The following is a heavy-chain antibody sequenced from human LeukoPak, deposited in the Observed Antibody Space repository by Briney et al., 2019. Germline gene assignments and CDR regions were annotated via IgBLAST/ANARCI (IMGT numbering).Heavy chain of an antibody. CDR1: GGSISSYY. D-gene: IGHD3-3*01. J-gene: IGHJ4*02. Sequence: SETLSLTCTVSGGSISSYYWSWIRQPPGKGLEWIGYIYYSGSTSYNPSLKSRVTISVDTSKNHFSLRLSSVTAADSAVYYCARGSYEQGVDYWGQGTLVTVSS. CDR3: ARGSYEQGVDY. V-gene: IGHV4-59*01. CDR2: IYYSGST.